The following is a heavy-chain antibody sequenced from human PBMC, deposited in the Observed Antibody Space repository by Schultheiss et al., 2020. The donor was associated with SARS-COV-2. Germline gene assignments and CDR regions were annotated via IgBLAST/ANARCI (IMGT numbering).Heavy chain of an antibody. J-gene: IGHJ4*02. V-gene: IGHV1-2*02. CDR1: GYTFTGYY. D-gene: IGHD6-19*01. CDR2: INPNSGGT. CDR3: ARDWGVVAVAGPFDY. Sequence: ASVKVSCKASGYTFTGYYMHWVRQAPGQGLEWMGWINPNSGGTNYAQKFQGRVTMTSDTSISTAYMELSRLRSDDTAVYYCARDWGVVAVAGPFDYWGQGTLVTVSS.